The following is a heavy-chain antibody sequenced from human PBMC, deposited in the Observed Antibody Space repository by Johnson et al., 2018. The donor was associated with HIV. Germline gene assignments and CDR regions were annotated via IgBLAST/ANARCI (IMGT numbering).Heavy chain of an antibody. CDR3: ARWVIAARSFGAFDI. V-gene: IGHV3-30*14. CDR1: GFSFSSYN. CDR2: ISHDGSNK. D-gene: IGHD6-6*01. Sequence: QVQLVESGGGVVQPGKSLRLTCATSGFSFSSYNMHWVRQAPGKELEWVAVISHDGSNKYYADSVKGRFTISRDNSKNTLYLQMNSLRAEDTAVYYCARWVIAARSFGAFDIWGQGTMVTVSS. J-gene: IGHJ3*02.